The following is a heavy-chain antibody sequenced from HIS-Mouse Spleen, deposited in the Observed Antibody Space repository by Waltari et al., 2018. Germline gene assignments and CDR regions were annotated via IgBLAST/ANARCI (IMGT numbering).Heavy chain of an antibody. CDR1: GYTFTSYG. CDR3: ARDRVDSGSYCDAFDI. V-gene: IGHV1-18*01. Sequence: QVQLVQSGAEVKKPGASVKVSCKASGYTFTSYGISWVRQAPGQGLEWMGWISAYNGNTNYAQRRQGRVTMTTDTSTSTAYMELRSLRSDDTAVYYCARDRVDSGSYCDAFDIWGQGTMVTVSS. CDR2: ISAYNGNT. D-gene: IGHD3-10*01. J-gene: IGHJ3*02.